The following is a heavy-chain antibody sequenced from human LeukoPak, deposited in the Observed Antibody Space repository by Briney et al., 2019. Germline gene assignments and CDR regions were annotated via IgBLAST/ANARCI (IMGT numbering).Heavy chain of an antibody. CDR3: ARDSGSYYDDAFDI. Sequence: KSSQTLSLTCPVSVGSISSGSYYWSWIRQPAGRGLEWIGRIYASGSTNYNPSLKSRVTISVDTSKNQFSLKLSSGTAADTAVYYCARDSGSYYDDAFDIWGQGTMVTVSS. J-gene: IGHJ3*02. D-gene: IGHD1-26*01. CDR2: IYASGST. CDR1: VGSISSGSYY. V-gene: IGHV4-61*02.